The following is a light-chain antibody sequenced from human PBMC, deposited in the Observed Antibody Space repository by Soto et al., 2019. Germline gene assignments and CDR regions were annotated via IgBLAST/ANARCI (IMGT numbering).Light chain of an antibody. Sequence: QSALNQPTSVSGSPGQSITISCTGTSSYVGAYKYVSWYQQHPGKAPKLMIYEFSNRPSGVSNRFSGSKSGNTASLTISGLQAENDADYYCCSYTGSSNIVFGNGTKV. CDR2: EFS. V-gene: IGLV2-14*01. J-gene: IGLJ1*01. CDR3: CSYTGSSNIV. CDR1: SSYVGAYKY.